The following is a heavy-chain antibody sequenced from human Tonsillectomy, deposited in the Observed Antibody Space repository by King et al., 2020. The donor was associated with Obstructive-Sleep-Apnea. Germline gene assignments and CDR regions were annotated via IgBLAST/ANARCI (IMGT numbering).Heavy chain of an antibody. Sequence: VQLVESGGGVVQPGRSLRLSCAASGFTFNSYGMHWVRQAPGKGLEWVALISYDGSNKNYADSVKGRFTISRDNPKNTLYLQMNSLRAEDTAVYYCAKDDTVTTISSYYYYGMDVWGQGTTVTVSS. V-gene: IGHV3-30*18. CDR3: AKDDTVTTISSYYYYGMDV. D-gene: IGHD4-17*01. J-gene: IGHJ6*02. CDR2: ISYDGSNK. CDR1: GFTFNSYG.